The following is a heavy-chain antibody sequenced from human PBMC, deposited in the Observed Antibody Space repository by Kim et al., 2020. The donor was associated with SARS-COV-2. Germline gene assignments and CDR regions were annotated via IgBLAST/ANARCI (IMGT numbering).Heavy chain of an antibody. CDR1: GYTFTSYA. J-gene: IGHJ3*02. V-gene: IGHV7-4-1*02. CDR2: INTNTGNP. D-gene: IGHD3-3*01. CDR3: ARDWKHTIFGVVITYDAFDI. Sequence: ASVKVSCKASGYTFTSYARNWVRQAPGQGLEWMGWINTNTGNPTYARGFTGRFVFSLDTSVSTAYLQISSLKAEDTAVYYCARDWKHTIFGVVITYDAFDIWGQGTMVTVSS.